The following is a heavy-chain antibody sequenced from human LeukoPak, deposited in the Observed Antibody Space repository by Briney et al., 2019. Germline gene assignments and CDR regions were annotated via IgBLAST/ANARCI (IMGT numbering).Heavy chain of an antibody. CDR3: AREFGPYSSGTSGY. CDR1: GFTFNSYT. V-gene: IGHV3-20*04. CDR2: INWNGGST. J-gene: IGHJ4*02. D-gene: IGHD6-19*01. Sequence: GGSLRLSCAASGFTFNSYTLHWVRQAPGKGLEWVSGINWNGGSTSYADSVKGRFTISRDNAENSLYLQMNSLRAEDTAVYYCAREFGPYSSGTSGYWGQGTLVTVSS.